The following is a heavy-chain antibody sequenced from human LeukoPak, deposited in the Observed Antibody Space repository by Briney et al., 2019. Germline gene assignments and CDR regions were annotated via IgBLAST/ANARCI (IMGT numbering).Heavy chain of an antibody. D-gene: IGHD1-7*01. CDR1: GGSISSGGYS. J-gene: IGHJ4*02. CDR2: IYHSGST. Sequence: PSETLSLTCAVSGGSISSGGYSWSWIRQPPGKGLEWIGYIYHSGSTYYNPSLKCRVTISVDRSKNQFSLKLSSVTAADTAVYYCARAPNYYFDYWGQGTLVTVSS. V-gene: IGHV4-30-2*01. CDR3: ARAPNYYFDY.